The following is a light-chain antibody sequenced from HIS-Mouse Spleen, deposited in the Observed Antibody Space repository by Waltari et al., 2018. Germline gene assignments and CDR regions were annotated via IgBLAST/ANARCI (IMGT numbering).Light chain of an antibody. CDR2: DVS. J-gene: IGLJ2*01. V-gene: IGLV2-11*01. CDR3: CSYAGSYTLGV. CDR1: SSDVGGYNY. Sequence: QSALTQPRSVSGSPGQSVTISCTGTSSDVGGYNYVSGYQQHPGKAPKLMIYDVSKRPSGVPDRFSGSKSGNTASLTISGLQAEDEADYYCCSYAGSYTLGVFGGGTKLTVL.